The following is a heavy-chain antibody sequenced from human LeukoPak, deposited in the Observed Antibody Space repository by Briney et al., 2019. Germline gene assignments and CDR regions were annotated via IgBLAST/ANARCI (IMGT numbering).Heavy chain of an antibody. V-gene: IGHV4-39*07. J-gene: IGHJ4*02. CDR2: IYHSGST. CDR3: ARDLADLVVPAASDFDY. Sequence: SETLSLTCTVSGGSISSSSYYWGWIRQPPGKGLEWIGSIYHSGSTYYNPSLKSRVTISVDTSKNQFSLKLSSVTAADTAVYYCARDLADLVVPAASDFDYWGQGTLVTVSS. CDR1: GGSISSSSYY. D-gene: IGHD2-2*01.